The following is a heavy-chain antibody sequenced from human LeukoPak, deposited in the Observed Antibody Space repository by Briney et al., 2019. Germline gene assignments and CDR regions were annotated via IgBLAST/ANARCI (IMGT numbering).Heavy chain of an antibody. D-gene: IGHD2-2*01. J-gene: IGHJ6*03. V-gene: IGHV4-39*07. CDR1: GGSISSSSYY. CDR2: IYHSGST. Sequence: SETLSLTCTVSGGSISSSSYYWGWIRQPPGKGLEWIGSIYHSGSTYYNPSLKSRVTISVDTSKNQFSLKLSSVTAADTAVYYCARCPGNVVPAYYYYYMHVWGKGTTVTVSS. CDR3: ARCPGNVVPAYYYYYMHV.